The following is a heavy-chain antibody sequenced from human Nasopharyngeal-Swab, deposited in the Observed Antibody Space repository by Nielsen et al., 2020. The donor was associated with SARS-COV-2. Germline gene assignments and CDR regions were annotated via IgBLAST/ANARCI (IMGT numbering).Heavy chain of an antibody. CDR3: AKDIGYSSPQGMDV. CDR1: EFTFDDYA. Sequence: GGSLRLSCAASEFTFDDYAMHLVRQAPGKGLEWVSGISWNSGSIGYADSVKGRFTISRDNAKNSLYLQMNSLRAEDMALYYCAKDIGYSSPQGMDVWGQGTTVTVSS. D-gene: IGHD6-13*01. V-gene: IGHV3-9*03. J-gene: IGHJ6*02. CDR2: ISWNSGSI.